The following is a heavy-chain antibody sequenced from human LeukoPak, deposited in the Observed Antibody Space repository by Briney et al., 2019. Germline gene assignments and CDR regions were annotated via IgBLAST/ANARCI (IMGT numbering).Heavy chain of an antibody. CDR2: ISAYNGST. CDR3: ARDRAVYSSGWAFDY. V-gene: IGHV1-18*04. CDR1: GYTFTSYG. J-gene: IGHJ4*02. D-gene: IGHD6-19*01. Sequence: ASVKVSCKASGYTFTSYGISWVRQAPGQGLEWMGWISAYNGSTNYAQKLQGRVTMTTDTSTSTAYMELRSLRSDDTAVYYCARDRAVYSSGWAFDYWGQGTLVTVSS.